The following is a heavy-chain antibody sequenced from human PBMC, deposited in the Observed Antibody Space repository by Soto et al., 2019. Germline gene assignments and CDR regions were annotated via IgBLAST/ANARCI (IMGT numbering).Heavy chain of an antibody. CDR2: ISAYNGNT. J-gene: IGHJ6*02. CDR3: ARDPSGIAARPRRVDYYYGMDV. Sequence: GASVKVSCKASGYTFTSYGISWARQAPGQGLEWMGWISAYNGNTNYAQKLQGRVTMTTDTSTSTAYMELRSLRSDDTAVYYCARDPSGIAARPRRVDYYYGMDVWGQGTTVTVSS. D-gene: IGHD6-6*01. CDR1: GYTFTSYG. V-gene: IGHV1-18*01.